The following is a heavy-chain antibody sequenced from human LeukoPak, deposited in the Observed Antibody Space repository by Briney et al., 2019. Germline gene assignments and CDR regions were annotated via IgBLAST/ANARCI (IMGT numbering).Heavy chain of an antibody. Sequence: PSETLSLTCTVSGGSISSYYWSWIRQPPGKGLEWIGCIYYSGSTNYNPSLKSRVTISVDTSKNQFSLKLSSVTAADTAVYYCARDSSGWSGGYYYYYMDVWGKGTTVTVSS. V-gene: IGHV4-59*01. D-gene: IGHD6-19*01. J-gene: IGHJ6*03. CDR2: IYYSGST. CDR1: GGSISSYY. CDR3: ARDSSGWSGGYYYYYMDV.